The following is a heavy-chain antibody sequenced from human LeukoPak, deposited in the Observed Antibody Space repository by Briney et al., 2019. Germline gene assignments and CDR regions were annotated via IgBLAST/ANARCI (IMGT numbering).Heavy chain of an antibody. Sequence: ASVKVSCKASGYTFTGYYMHWVRQAPGQGLEWMGWINPNSGGTNYAQKFQGRVTMTRDTSISTAYMELSRRRSDDTAVYYCARDRIKLYYYYYMDVWGKGTTVTVSS. J-gene: IGHJ6*03. V-gene: IGHV1-2*02. CDR2: INPNSGGT. D-gene: IGHD2-15*01. CDR3: ARDRIKLYYYYYMDV. CDR1: GYTFTGYY.